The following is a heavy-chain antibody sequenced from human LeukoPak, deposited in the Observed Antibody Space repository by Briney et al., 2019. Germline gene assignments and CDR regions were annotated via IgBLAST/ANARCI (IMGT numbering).Heavy chain of an antibody. J-gene: IGHJ6*02. CDR2: MNPNSGNT. V-gene: IGHV1-8*01. D-gene: IGHD2-2*01. CDR3: ARDNIVVVPAAPDHYYYGMDV. Sequence: GASVKVSCKASGYTFTSYDINWVRQATGQGLEWMGWMNPNSGNTGYAQKFQGRVTMTRNISISTAYMELSSLRAEDTAVYYCARDNIVVVPAAPDHYYYGMDVWGQGTTVTVSS. CDR1: GYTFTSYD.